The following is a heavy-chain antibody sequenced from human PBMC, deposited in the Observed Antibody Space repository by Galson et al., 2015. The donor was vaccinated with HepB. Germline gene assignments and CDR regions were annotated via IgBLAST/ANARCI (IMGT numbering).Heavy chain of an antibody. D-gene: IGHD6-19*01. CDR1: GFTFSSYG. J-gene: IGHJ4*02. CDR3: ARAGRVVAQRSFDY. V-gene: IGHV3-7*03. CDR2: IKHNGSDT. Sequence: SLRLSCAASGFTFSSYGMNWVRQATGKGLEWVANIKHNGSDTDYVHSFKGRFTITRNSAKSTVCLQMNSLRAEDTAVYYCARAGRVVAQRSFDYWGQGTLVTVSS.